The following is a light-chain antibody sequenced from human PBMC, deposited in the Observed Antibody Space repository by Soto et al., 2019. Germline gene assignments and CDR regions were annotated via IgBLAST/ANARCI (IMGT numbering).Light chain of an antibody. CDR2: EGT. V-gene: IGLV2-23*01. J-gene: IGLJ1*01. CDR3: CSYGRRSTYV. CDR1: SSDVGSYNL. Sequence: QSALTQPASVSGSPGQSITISCTGTSSDVGSYNLVSWYQQHPGKAPKLMIYEGTKRPSGVSNRFSASKSANTASLTISGLQAEDEADYYCCSYGRRSTYVFGTGTKLTVL.